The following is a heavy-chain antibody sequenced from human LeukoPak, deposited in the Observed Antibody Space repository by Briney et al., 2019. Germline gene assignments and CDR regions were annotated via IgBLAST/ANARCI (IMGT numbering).Heavy chain of an antibody. CDR3: ARDLKPTYYGDYGGVGGE. J-gene: IGHJ4*02. D-gene: IGHD4-17*01. Sequence: PGGSLRLSCAASGFTFSSYAMSWVRQAPGKGLEWVSYISSSSSTIYYADSVKGRFTISRDNAKNSLYLQMNSLRDEDTAVYYCARDLKPTYYGDYGGVGGEWGQGTLVTVSS. CDR2: ISSSSSTI. CDR1: GFTFSSYA. V-gene: IGHV3-48*02.